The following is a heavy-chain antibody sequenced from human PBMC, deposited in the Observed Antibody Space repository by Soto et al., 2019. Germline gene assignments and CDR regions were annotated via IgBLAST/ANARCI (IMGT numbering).Heavy chain of an antibody. V-gene: IGHV3-15*01. CDR3: AKDMTVVAPAPFDY. CDR1: GFTFSNAW. CDR2: IKSKTDGGTT. Sequence: VGSLRFSCAASGFTFSNAWMSWVRQAPGKGLEWVGRIKSKTDGGTTDYAAPVKGRFTISRDNSKNTLYLQMNSLRAEDTAVYYCAKDMTVVAPAPFDYWGQGTLVTVSS. J-gene: IGHJ4*02. D-gene: IGHD3-22*01.